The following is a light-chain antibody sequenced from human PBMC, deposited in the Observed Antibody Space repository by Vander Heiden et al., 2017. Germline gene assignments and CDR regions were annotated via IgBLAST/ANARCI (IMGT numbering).Light chain of an antibody. J-gene: IGLJ2*01. CDR3: QSYDSSLSGVV. CDR2: GNS. CDR1: STNIGAGYD. V-gene: IGLV1-40*01. Sequence: QSVLTPPPSVSGAPGQRVTITCTGSSTNIGAGYDVHWYQQLPGTAPKLLIYGNSNRPSGVPDRFSGSKSGTSASLAITGLQAEDEADYYCQSYDSSLSGVVLGGGTKLTVL.